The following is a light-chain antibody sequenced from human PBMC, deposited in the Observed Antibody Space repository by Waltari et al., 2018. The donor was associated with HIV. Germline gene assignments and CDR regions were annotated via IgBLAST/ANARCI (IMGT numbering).Light chain of an antibody. V-gene: IGLV3-21*01. CDR2: YDV. Sequence: SYVLAQPPSVSVAPGKPATITCGGDNIGGKSLHWYQQKAGQAPVLVIYYDVDRPSGIPERFSGSNTGNTATLTISGTQAMDEADYYCQTWDTSTVVFGGGTKLTVL. CDR3: QTWDTSTVV. J-gene: IGLJ2*01. CDR1: NIGGKS.